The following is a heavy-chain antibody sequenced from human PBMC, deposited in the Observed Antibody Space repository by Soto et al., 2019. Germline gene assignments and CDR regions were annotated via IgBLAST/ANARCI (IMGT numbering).Heavy chain of an antibody. CDR3: ARDQDDSSDAFDI. J-gene: IGHJ3*02. D-gene: IGHD3-3*01. CDR2: IKQDGSEK. V-gene: IGHV3-7*01. CDR1: GITFSNYW. Sequence: EVHLVESGGGLVQPGGSLRLSCVASGITFSNYWMTWVRQAPGKGLEWVANIKQDGSEKYYVDSVKGRFTISRDNAKNSLYLQMNSLRAEDTAVYYCARDQDDSSDAFDIWGQGTMVTVSS.